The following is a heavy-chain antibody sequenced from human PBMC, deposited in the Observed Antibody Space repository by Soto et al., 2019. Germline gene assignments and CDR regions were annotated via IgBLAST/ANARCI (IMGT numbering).Heavy chain of an antibody. V-gene: IGHV4-59*08. CDR2: VYYTGDT. CDR1: SGPDRSHN. D-gene: IGHD4-17*01. Sequence: QVQLQQSGPRLVKPSETLSLTCTVSSGPDRSHNWCWIRQPPGRGLEWIGYVYYTGDTPYNPSLRGRVTISADTSTNDISLTLNSVTAADTAVYYCVRQGIDYLHGLVDVWGQGTTVSVSS. J-gene: IGHJ6*02. CDR3: VRQGIDYLHGLVDV.